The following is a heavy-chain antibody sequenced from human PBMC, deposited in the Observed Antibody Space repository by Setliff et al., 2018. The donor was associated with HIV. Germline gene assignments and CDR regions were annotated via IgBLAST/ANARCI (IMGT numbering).Heavy chain of an antibody. V-gene: IGHV4-4*09. Sequence: SETLSLTCSASGGSISGHFWSWIRQSPGKGLEWIGYIYGNGNTKYNRFLNSRVTMSVDTSKNQFSLNLNSVTAADTAMYYCARLDSSIFGTIKPLHHFDYWGQGLMVTV. CDR1: GGSISGHF. CDR2: IYGNGNT. J-gene: IGHJ4*01. D-gene: IGHD3-3*01. CDR3: ARLDSSIFGTIKPLHHFDY.